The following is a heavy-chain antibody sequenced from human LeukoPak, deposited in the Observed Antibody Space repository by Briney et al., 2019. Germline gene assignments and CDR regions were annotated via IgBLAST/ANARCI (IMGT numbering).Heavy chain of an antibody. V-gene: IGHV3-66*01. CDR1: GFTVSHNY. CDR2: IYTGGST. D-gene: IGHD3-10*01. Sequence: GGSLRLSCAASGFTVSHNYMTWIRQAPGKGPEWVSVIYTGGSTYYTDSVKGRFTISRDNSKNTLYLQMNSLKAEDTAVYYCARALDFGSGSYYPDNWGQGTLVTVSS. CDR3: ARALDFGSGSYYPDN. J-gene: IGHJ4*02.